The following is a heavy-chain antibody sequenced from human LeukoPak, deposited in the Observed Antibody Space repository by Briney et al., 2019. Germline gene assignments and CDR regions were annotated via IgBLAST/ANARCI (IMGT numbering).Heavy chain of an antibody. Sequence: GGSLRLSCAASGFSFSNSWMTWVRQAPGSGLEWVASIKPDGSEGYYVDSVKGRFTISRGNAKNSLYLQMNSLRAEDTAVYHCTTRYSSSSFAWGQGTLVTVSS. CDR3: TTRYSSSSFA. CDR1: GFSFSNSW. CDR2: IKPDGSEG. D-gene: IGHD6-6*01. J-gene: IGHJ5*02. V-gene: IGHV3-7*01.